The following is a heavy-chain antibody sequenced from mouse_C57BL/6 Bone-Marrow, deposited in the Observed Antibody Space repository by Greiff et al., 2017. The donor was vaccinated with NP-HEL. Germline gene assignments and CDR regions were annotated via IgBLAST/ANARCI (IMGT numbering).Heavy chain of an antibody. V-gene: IGHV1-42*01. CDR2: INPSTGGT. CDR1: GYSFTGYY. D-gene: IGHD2-5*01. Sequence: EVKLQQSGPELVKPGASVKISCKASGYSFTGYYMNWVKQSPEKSLEWIGEINPSTGGTTYNQKFKAKATLTVDKSSSTAYTQLKSLTSEDSAVYYGAKSGYSNSYYAMDDWGQGTSVTVYS. CDR3: AKSGYSNSYYAMDD. J-gene: IGHJ4*01.